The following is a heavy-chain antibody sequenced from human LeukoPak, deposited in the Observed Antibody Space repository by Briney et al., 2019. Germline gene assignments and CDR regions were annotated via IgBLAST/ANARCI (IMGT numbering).Heavy chain of an antibody. Sequence: ASVKVSCKASGYTFTTYSMHWVRQAPGQGLEWMGWINTNTGNPTYAQGFTGRFVFSLDTSVTTAYLQISSLKAEDTAVYYCARATVEETAEYFQHWAKGPRSPSPQ. D-gene: IGHD4-23*01. CDR1: GYTFTTYS. CDR2: INTNTGNP. CDR3: ARATVEETAEYFQH. V-gene: IGHV7-4-1*02. J-gene: IGHJ1*01.